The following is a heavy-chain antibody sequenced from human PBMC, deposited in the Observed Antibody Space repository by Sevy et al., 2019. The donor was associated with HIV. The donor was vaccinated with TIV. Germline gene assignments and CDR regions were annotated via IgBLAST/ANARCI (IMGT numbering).Heavy chain of an antibody. D-gene: IGHD3-16*01. CDR3: ARTGSYADTYYYYYAMDV. V-gene: IGHV3-7*01. CDR2: INQDGSEE. Sequence: GGSLRLSCAASGFNFRSYWMTWVRQAPGKGLKWVANINQDGSEENYVDSVKGRFTIFRDNAKNSLFLQLNSLRAEDTSVYYCARTGSYADTYYYYYAMDVWGQWATVTVSS. J-gene: IGHJ6*02. CDR1: GFNFRSYW.